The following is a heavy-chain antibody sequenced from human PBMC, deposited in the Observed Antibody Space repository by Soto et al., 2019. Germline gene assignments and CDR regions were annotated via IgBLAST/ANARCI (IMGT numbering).Heavy chain of an antibody. Sequence: SXTLSLTCPVSGGSITSANWWTWVRQPPGGGLEWIGEISHSGITNYKASLKSRVTMSVDKTKNDVSLKLTSVTAADTAVYYCARVLRGWFDPWGQGTPVTVAS. CDR3: ARVLRGWFDP. V-gene: IGHV4-4*02. CDR1: GGSITSANW. J-gene: IGHJ5*02. CDR2: ISHSGIT.